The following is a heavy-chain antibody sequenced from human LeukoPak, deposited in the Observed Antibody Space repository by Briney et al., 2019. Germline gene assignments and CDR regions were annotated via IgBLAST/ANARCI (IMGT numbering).Heavy chain of an antibody. Sequence: GGSLRLSCAASGLFFTDAWMSWVRQAPGKGLEWVGRIRSTTDGGTTDYAAPVKRRFTISRDDSKKTMYLQMSSLKTEDTAVYYCTTDGVGVVWGQGTLVTVSS. CDR1: GLFFTDAW. CDR3: TTDGVGVV. D-gene: IGHD3-3*01. V-gene: IGHV3-15*01. CDR2: IRSTTDGGTT. J-gene: IGHJ4*02.